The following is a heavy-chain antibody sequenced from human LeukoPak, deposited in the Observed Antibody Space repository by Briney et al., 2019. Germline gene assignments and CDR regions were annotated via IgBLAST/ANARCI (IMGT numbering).Heavy chain of an antibody. CDR3: ARDYYDSSGFLNWFDP. J-gene: IGHJ5*02. Sequence: ASVTVSCKASGYSFTNYAMNWVRRAPGQRLEWMGWINAGNGNTKYSQKFQGRVTITADESTSTAYMELSSLRSEDTAVYYCARDYYDSSGFLNWFDPWGQGTLVTVSS. D-gene: IGHD3-22*01. CDR1: GYSFTNYA. CDR2: INAGNGNT. V-gene: IGHV1-3*01.